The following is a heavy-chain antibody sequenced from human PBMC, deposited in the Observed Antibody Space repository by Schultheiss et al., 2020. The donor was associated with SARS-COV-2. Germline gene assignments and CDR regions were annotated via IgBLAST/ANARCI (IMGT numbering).Heavy chain of an antibody. D-gene: IGHD6-6*01. V-gene: IGHV4-31*03. Sequence: SQTLSLTCTVSGGSISSGGYYWSWIRQHPGKGLEWIGSIYHSGSTYYNPSLKSRVTISVDTSKNQFSLKLSSVTAADTAVYYCARLIKGSSSAYYGMDVWGQGTTVTVSS. J-gene: IGHJ6*02. CDR2: IYHSGST. CDR3: ARLIKGSSSAYYGMDV. CDR1: GGSISSGGYY.